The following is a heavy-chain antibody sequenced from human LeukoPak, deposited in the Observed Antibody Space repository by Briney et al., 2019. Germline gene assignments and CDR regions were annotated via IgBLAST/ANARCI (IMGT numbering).Heavy chain of an antibody. Sequence: SETLSLTCAVSGASISSSNWWSWARLPPGKGLEWLGEVYHAGTTNYNPSLKSRVTISVDTSKNQFSLKLSSVTAADTAVYYCARLGYSGSSRGAFDSWGQGTMVTVSS. CDR3: ARLGYSGSSRGAFDS. CDR1: GASISSSNW. CDR2: VYHAGTT. V-gene: IGHV4-4*02. J-gene: IGHJ3*02. D-gene: IGHD1-26*01.